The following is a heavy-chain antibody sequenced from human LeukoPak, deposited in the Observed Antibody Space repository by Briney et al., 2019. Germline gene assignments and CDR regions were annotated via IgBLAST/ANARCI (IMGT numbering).Heavy chain of an antibody. V-gene: IGHV3-23*01. D-gene: IGHD3-16*01. CDR3: ARDQQLGGHSYYYYGMDV. CDR2: ISGGGVTT. CDR1: GFTSIAYA. J-gene: IGHJ6*02. Sequence: GGSLRLSCVGSGFTSIAYALTWARQAPGKGLEWVSGISGGGVTTYYADSVKGRFTISRDNSKNTLYLQMNSLRADDTAIYYCARDQQLGGHSYYYYGMDVWGQGTTVTVSS.